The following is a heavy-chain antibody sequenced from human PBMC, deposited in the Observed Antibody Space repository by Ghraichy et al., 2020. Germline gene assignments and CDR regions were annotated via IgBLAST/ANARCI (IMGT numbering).Heavy chain of an antibody. V-gene: IGHV4-4*02. CDR1: GGSISNSNW. D-gene: IGHD3-10*01. Sequence: GSLSLTCTVSGGSISNSNWWSWVRQPPGKGLEWIGDIYHTGSTDFNPSLKSRVTISVDKSKNHFSLKVTSVTAADTAVYYCARDMRYYGSGTYLLHVMDVWGQGTMVTVSS. CDR3: ARDMRYYGSGTYLLHVMDV. CDR2: IYHTGST. J-gene: IGHJ6*02.